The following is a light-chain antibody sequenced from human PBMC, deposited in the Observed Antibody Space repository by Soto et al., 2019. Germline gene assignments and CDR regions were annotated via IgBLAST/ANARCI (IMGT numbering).Light chain of an antibody. CDR2: AAS. CDR1: QSITSY. V-gene: IGKV1-39*01. Sequence: DIQMTQSPSSLSASVGDRVTITCRASQSITSYLNWYQQKPGKAPKLLIYAASRSQSGVPSRFSGSGSETDFTLTISSLQPEDFATYYCQQSYNTPYTFGQGTKLEIK. CDR3: QQSYNTPYT. J-gene: IGKJ2*01.